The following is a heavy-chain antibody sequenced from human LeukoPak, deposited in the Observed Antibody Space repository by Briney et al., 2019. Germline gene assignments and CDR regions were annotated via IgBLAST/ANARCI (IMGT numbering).Heavy chain of an antibody. CDR2: IYTSGST. J-gene: IGHJ4*02. CDR3: ARKRKGAYDFDY. CDR1: GGSIFSYY. Sequence: PSETLSLTCTVSGGSIFSYYWSWIRQPPGKGLEWIGRIYTSGSTNYNPSLKSRVTMSVDTSNNQFSLKLSSVTAADTAAYYCARKRKGAYDFDYWGQGTVVTVSP. V-gene: IGHV4-4*07. D-gene: IGHD3-16*01.